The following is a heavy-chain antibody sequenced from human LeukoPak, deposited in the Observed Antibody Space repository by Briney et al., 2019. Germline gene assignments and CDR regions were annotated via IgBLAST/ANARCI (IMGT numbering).Heavy chain of an antibody. CDR3: ASLNYNFWSGSTLWWFDP. J-gene: IGHJ5*02. CDR2: TYPGDSDT. Sequence: GESLKISCKGSGYSFTSYWIGWVRQMPGKGLEWMGITYPGDSDTRYSPSFQGQVTISADKSISTAYLQWGSLKASDTAMYYCASLNYNFWSGSTLWWFDPWGQGTLVTVSS. CDR1: GYSFTSYW. D-gene: IGHD3-3*01. V-gene: IGHV5-51*01.